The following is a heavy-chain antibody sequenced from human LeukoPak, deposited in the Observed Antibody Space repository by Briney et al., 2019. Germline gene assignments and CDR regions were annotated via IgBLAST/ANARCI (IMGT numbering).Heavy chain of an antibody. CDR2: FYPEDGET. V-gene: IGHV1-24*01. D-gene: IGHD3-22*01. Sequence: GASVKVSCKVSGYTLTELSMHWVRQAPGKGLEWMGGFYPEDGETIYAQKFQGRVTMTEDTSTDTAYMELSSLRSEDTVVYYCATGAYYDSSGYYYGGDYWGQGTLVTVSS. CDR1: GYTLTELS. CDR3: ATGAYYDSSGYYYGGDY. J-gene: IGHJ4*02.